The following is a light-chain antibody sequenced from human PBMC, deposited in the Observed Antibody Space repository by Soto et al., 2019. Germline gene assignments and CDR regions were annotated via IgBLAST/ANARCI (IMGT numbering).Light chain of an antibody. J-gene: IGLJ2*01. CDR2: SNY. Sequence: SVLTQPPSASGTPGQRVTISCSGSSANIGSNYVYWYQQLPGTAPKLLIYSNYQRPSGVPDRFSGSKSGTSASLGISGLRSEDEADYYCAAWDGSLSGVVFGGGTKLTVL. CDR3: AAWDGSLSGVV. V-gene: IGLV1-47*02. CDR1: SANIGSNY.